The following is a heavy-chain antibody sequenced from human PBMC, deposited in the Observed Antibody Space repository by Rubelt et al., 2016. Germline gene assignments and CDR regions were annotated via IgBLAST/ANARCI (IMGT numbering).Heavy chain of an antibody. J-gene: IGHJ4*02. CDR3: SRDQGGRCTVVTAPLDY. V-gene: IGHV3-48*04. CDR2: ISSSSSTI. CDR1: GFTFSSYS. Sequence: EVQLVESGGGLVQPGGSLRLSCAASGFTFSSYSMNWVRQAPGKGLEWVSYISSSSSTIYYADSVKGRFTISSDNPKNSLYLQMNSLRAEDTAVYYCSRDQGGRCTVVTAPLDYWGQGTLVTVSS. D-gene: IGHD2-21*02.